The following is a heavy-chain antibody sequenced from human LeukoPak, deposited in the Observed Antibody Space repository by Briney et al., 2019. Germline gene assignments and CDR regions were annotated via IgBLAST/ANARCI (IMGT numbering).Heavy chain of an antibody. J-gene: IGHJ6*03. D-gene: IGHD6-19*01. Sequence: PSETLSLTCTVSGGSISRYYWSWIRQPPGKGLEWIGYKDYSGSTNYNRSLKSRVTISVDTSKNQFSLKLSPVTAADTAVYYCARDVPWLVDRKACYMDVWGKGTTVTVSS. CDR2: KDYSGST. CDR3: ARDVPWLVDRKACYMDV. CDR1: GGSISRYY. V-gene: IGHV4-59*01.